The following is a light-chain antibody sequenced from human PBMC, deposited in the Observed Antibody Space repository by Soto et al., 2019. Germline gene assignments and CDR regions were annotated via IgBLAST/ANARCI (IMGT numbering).Light chain of an antibody. CDR3: QSYQSDNRV. CDR1: SGSIASNY. V-gene: IGLV6-57*04. CDR2: EDD. J-gene: IGLJ3*02. Sequence: NFMLTQPHSVSESPGKTVTISCTRSSGSIASNYVQWYQQRPGSAPTTVIYEDDQRPSGVPDRFSGSIDSSSKSASLTISGLETEDEADYYCQSYQSDNRVFGGRTQLTVL.